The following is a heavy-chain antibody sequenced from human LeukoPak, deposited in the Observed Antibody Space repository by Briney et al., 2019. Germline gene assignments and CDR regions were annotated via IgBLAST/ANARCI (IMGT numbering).Heavy chain of an antibody. CDR2: IYSTGST. J-gene: IGHJ4*02. Sequence: SETLSLTCNVSGDSISSRSAYWTLIRQPPGKGLEWIGSIYSTGSTYYNPSLKSRATISVDTSKNQFSLRLSSVTAADTAVYYCARVTSGEFADYWGQGTLVTVSS. CDR1: GDSISSRSAY. D-gene: IGHD3-10*01. CDR3: ARVTSGEFADY. V-gene: IGHV4-39*01.